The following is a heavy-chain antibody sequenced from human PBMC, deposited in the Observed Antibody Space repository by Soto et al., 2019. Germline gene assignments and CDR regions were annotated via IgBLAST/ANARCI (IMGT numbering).Heavy chain of an antibody. CDR2: IYYNGNT. Sequence: VQLVESGGGLIQPGGTLRLSCAASGFTVSNNHMTWVRQAPGRGPEWVSTIYYNGNTFYADSVKGRFTISRDNSKNMLYFQMNSLRAEDTALYYCATGGDTAKDGYWGQGTLVTVSS. J-gene: IGHJ4*02. V-gene: IGHV3-53*01. CDR3: ATGGDTAKDGY. CDR1: GFTVSNNH. D-gene: IGHD5-18*01.